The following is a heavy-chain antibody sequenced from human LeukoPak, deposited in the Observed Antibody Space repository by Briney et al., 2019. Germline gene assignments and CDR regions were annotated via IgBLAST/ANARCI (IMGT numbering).Heavy chain of an antibody. J-gene: IGHJ4*02. D-gene: IGHD3-22*01. Sequence: GGSLRLSCAASRFTFSSYWMSWVRQAPGKGLEWVSAISGSGGSTYYADSVKGRFTISRDNSKNTLYLQMNSPRAEDTAVYYCAKRGGDSSGYYSPLKFDYWGQGTLVTVSS. CDR1: RFTFSSYW. CDR3: AKRGGDSSGYYSPLKFDY. CDR2: ISGSGGST. V-gene: IGHV3-23*01.